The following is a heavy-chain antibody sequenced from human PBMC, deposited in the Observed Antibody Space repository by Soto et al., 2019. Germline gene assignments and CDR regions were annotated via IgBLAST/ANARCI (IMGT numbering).Heavy chain of an antibody. D-gene: IGHD1-1*01. CDR1: GFTVSSNY. J-gene: IGHJ5*02. V-gene: IGHV3-66*01. Sequence: EVLVVESGGGLVQPGGSLRLSCTASGFTVSSNYMNWVRQAPGKGLEWVSVIYSGGSTYYADSVKGRFTISRDNSKNTLYLQINGLRGEDTAVSYCARARGRNCFGPWGQGSLVTVSS. CDR3: ARARGRNCFGP. CDR2: IYSGGST.